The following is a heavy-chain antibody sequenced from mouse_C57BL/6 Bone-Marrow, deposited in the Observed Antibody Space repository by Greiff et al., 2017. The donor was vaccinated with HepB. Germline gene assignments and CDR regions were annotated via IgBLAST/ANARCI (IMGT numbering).Heavy chain of an antibody. CDR1: GYTFTEYT. J-gene: IGHJ3*01. D-gene: IGHD2-3*01. V-gene: IGHV1-62-2*01. Sequence: VQRVESGAELVKPGASVKLSCKASGYTFTEYTIHWVKQRSGQGLEWIGWVYPGSGSIKYNEKFKDKATLTADKSSSTVYMELSRLTSEDSAVYFCARHGVDGYYVAWFAYWGQGTLVTVSA. CDR2: VYPGSGSI. CDR3: ARHGVDGYYVAWFAY.